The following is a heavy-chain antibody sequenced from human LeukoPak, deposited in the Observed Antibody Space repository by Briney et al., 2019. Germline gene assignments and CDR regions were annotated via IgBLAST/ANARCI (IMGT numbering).Heavy chain of an antibody. Sequence: GGSLRLSCVASGFTFGKYWMSWVRQAPGKGLEWVANIKLDGSEKNYVDSVKGRFTISRDNTKNSLYLQMNSLRAEDTAVYYCAREVVIVPDYFYYGLDVWGQGTTVSVSS. CDR1: GFTFGKYW. J-gene: IGHJ6*02. CDR2: IKLDGSEK. D-gene: IGHD2/OR15-2a*01. V-gene: IGHV3-7*03. CDR3: AREVVIVPDYFYYGLDV.